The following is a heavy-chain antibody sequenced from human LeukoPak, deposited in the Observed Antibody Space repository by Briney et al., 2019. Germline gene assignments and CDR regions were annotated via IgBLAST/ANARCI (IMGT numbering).Heavy chain of an antibody. CDR3: ARGYTADAFDI. Sequence: GGSLRLSCVASGFTFSSYAMHWARQAPGKGLEWVAVISYDGSNKYYADSVKGRFTISRDNSKNTLYLQMNSLRAEDTAVYYCARGYTADAFDIWGQGTMVTVSS. D-gene: IGHD1-14*01. V-gene: IGHV3-30*04. CDR1: GFTFSSYA. CDR2: ISYDGSNK. J-gene: IGHJ3*02.